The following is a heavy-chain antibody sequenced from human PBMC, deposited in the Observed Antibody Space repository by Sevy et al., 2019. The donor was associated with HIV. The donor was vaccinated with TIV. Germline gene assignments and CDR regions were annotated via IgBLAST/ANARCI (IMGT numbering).Heavy chain of an antibody. D-gene: IGHD3-16*02. CDR3: ARDGPGDYVWGSYRFSGAFDI. V-gene: IGHV3-48*02. Sequence: GGSLRLSCAASGFTFSSYSMNWVRQAPGKGLEWVSYISSSSSTIYYADSVKGRFTISRDNAKNSLYLQMNSLRDEDTAVYYFARDGPGDYVWGSYRFSGAFDIWGQGTMVTVSS. CDR2: ISSSSSTI. CDR1: GFTFSSYS. J-gene: IGHJ3*02.